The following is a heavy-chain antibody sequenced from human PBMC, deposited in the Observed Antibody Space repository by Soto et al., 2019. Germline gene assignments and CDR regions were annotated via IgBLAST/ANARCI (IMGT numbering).Heavy chain of an antibody. Sequence: QVQLVESGGGVVQPGRSLRLSCAASGFTFSSYGMHWVRQAPGKGLEWVAVISYDGSNKYYADSVKGRFTISRDNSKNTLYLQMNSLRAEDTAVYYCARGMGYSYGRGLDYWGQGTLVTVSS. D-gene: IGHD5-18*01. J-gene: IGHJ4*02. V-gene: IGHV3-30*19. CDR2: ISYDGSNK. CDR1: GFTFSSYG. CDR3: ARGMGYSYGRGLDY.